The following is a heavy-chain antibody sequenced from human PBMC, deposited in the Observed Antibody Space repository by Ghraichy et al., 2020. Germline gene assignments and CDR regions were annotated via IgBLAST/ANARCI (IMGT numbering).Heavy chain of an antibody. V-gene: IGHV4-59*01. CDR1: GDSFSAYY. D-gene: IGHD3-3*01. CDR2: VYYSGGT. CDR3: ARDKHTAYDYYGGMDV. Sequence: SETLSLTCTVSGDSFSAYYWSWIRQPPGKGLEWIGYVYYSGGTNYNSSLKSRVTISVDRSKNQFSLKLTSVTAADTAVYYCARDKHTAYDYYGGMDVWGQGTTVTVSS. J-gene: IGHJ6*02.